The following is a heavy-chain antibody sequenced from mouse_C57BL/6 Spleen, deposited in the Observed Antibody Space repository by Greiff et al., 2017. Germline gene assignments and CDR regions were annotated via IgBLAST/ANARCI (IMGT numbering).Heavy chain of an antibody. CDR3: ARWDDYDDGGLAY. Sequence: VQLVESGAELVKPGASVKISCKASGYAFSSYWMNWVKQRPGKGLEWIGQIYPGDGDTNYNGKFKGKATLTADKSSSTAYMQLSSLTSEDSAVYCCARWDDYDDGGLAYWGQGTLVTVSA. CDR1: GYAFSSYW. D-gene: IGHD2-4*01. J-gene: IGHJ3*01. V-gene: IGHV1-80*01. CDR2: IYPGDGDT.